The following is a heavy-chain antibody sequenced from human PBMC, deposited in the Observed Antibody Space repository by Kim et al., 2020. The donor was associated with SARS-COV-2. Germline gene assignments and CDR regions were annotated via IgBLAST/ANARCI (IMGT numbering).Heavy chain of an antibody. J-gene: IGHJ4*02. CDR2: GRT. D-gene: IGHD2-15*01. CDR3: ARDQAGSDY. Sequence: GRTYYNPSLKSRVTISVDTSKNQFSLKLSSVTAADTAVYYCARDQAGSDYWGQGTLVTVSS. V-gene: IGHV4-39*07.